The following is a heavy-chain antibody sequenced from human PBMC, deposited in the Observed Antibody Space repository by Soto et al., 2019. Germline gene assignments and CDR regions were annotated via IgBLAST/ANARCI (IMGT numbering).Heavy chain of an antibody. CDR3: ARQSGYSSSWYYYYYGMDV. CDR2: IYYSGST. Sequence: SETLSLTCTVSGGSISSSSYYWGWIRQPPGKGLEWIGSIYYSGSTSYNPSLKSRVTISVDTSKNQFSLKLSSVTAADTAVYYCARQSGYSSSWYYYYYGMDVWGQGTTVTVSS. D-gene: IGHD6-13*01. CDR1: GGSISSSSYY. J-gene: IGHJ6*02. V-gene: IGHV4-39*01.